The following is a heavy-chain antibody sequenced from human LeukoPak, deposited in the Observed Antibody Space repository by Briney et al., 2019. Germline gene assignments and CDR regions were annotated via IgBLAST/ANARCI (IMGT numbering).Heavy chain of an antibody. V-gene: IGHV4-4*07. D-gene: IGHD3-10*01. CDR3: ARAPLTYSGSGTYFTYFDY. J-gene: IGHJ4*02. CDR1: GGSASSYY. CDR2: IYTSGTT. Sequence: SETLSLTCTVSGGSASSYYWSWIRQPAGKGLEWIGHIYTSGTTNYNSSLKSRLTMSLDTSKNQFSLKLSSVTAADTAVYYCARAPLTYSGSGTYFTYFDYWGQGTLVTVSS.